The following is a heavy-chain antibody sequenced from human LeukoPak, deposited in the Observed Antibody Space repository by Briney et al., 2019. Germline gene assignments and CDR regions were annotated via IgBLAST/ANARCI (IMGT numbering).Heavy chain of an antibody. V-gene: IGHV3-21*01. Sequence: GVSLRLFCAASGFTFSSFSVRWVRRARGKGLEWVSSFSSSSNYIYDADSVKGRFTISRDNAKNSLYLQMNSLRAGDTAVYYCARGIAVAGFDYWGQGTLVTVSS. CDR1: GFTFSSFS. D-gene: IGHD6-19*01. J-gene: IGHJ4*02. CDR2: FSSSSNYI. CDR3: ARGIAVAGFDY.